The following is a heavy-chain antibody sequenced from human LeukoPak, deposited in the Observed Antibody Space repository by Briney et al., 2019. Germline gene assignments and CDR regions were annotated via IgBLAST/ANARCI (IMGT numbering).Heavy chain of an antibody. D-gene: IGHD4/OR15-4a*01. V-gene: IGHV4-59*01. CDR3: ARDRVLYGMDV. CDR1: GGSINSYY. Sequence: ASETLSLTCTVSGGSINSYYWSWIRQPPGKGLEWIAYIYYSGSTSYNPSLKSRVTISVDTSKNQFSLKLNSVTAADTAIYYCARDRVLYGMDVWGQGTTVAVSS. CDR2: IYYSGST. J-gene: IGHJ6*02.